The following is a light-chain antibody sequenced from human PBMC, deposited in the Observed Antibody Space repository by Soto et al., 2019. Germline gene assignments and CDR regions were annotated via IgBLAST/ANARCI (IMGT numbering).Light chain of an antibody. Sequence: DIHMTQSPSSLSASVGDIVTIACRASQGISNYLAWYQQKPGKVPKLLIYAESTLQSGVPYRFSGSGSGTDLNLTISRLQPEDVATYYCQKYNSAPLTFGGGTKVDIK. J-gene: IGKJ4*01. CDR2: AES. CDR3: QKYNSAPLT. CDR1: QGISNY. V-gene: IGKV1-27*01.